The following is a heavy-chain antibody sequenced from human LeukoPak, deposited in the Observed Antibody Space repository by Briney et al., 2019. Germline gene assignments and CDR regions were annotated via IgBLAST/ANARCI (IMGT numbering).Heavy chain of an antibody. V-gene: IGHV4-34*01. J-gene: IGHJ4*02. CDR3: ARAGVVTMVRGVISY. Sequence: SETLSLTCAVYGGSFSGYYWSWIRQPPGKGLEWIGEINHSGSTNYNPSLKSRVTISVDTSKNQFSLKLSSVTAADTVVYYCARAGVVTMVRGVISYWGQGTLVTVSS. CDR2: INHSGST. D-gene: IGHD3-10*01. CDR1: GGSFSGYY.